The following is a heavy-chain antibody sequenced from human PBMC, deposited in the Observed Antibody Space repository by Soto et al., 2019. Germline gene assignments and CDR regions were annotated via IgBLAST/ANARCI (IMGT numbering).Heavy chain of an antibody. CDR2: INSDASST. V-gene: IGHV3-74*01. CDR1: GFTFNIYW. D-gene: IGHD1-26*01. Sequence: EVQLVESGGGLVQPGGSLRLSCAASGFTFNIYWMHWVRQAPGKGLVWVSRINSDASSTNYADSVKGRFTISRDNAKNTLYLQVNGLRVEDTAGYYCARGVRSGGYPHYFYAMDVWGQGTTVTVSS. J-gene: IGHJ6*02. CDR3: ARGVRSGGYPHYFYAMDV.